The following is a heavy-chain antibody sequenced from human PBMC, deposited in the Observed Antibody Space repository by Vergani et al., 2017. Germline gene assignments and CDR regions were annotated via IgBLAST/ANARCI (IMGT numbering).Heavy chain of an antibody. CDR2: IRSDESRR. J-gene: IGHJ4*02. D-gene: IGHD2-15*01. CDR3: AKEWGGYCSGGTCYPEY. Sequence: VQLLESGGGLVQPGGSLRLSCATSGFTLTSYGMHWVRQAPGKGLEWVASIRSDESRRYYGDSMEGPFTISRDNSKNTLYLQMKSLRPEDTAVYYCAKEWGGYCSGGTCYPEYWGQGTLVIVSS. V-gene: IGHV3-30*02. CDR1: GFTLTSYG.